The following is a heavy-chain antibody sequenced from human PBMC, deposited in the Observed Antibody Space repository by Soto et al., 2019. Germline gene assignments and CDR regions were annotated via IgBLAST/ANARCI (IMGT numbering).Heavy chain of an antibody. J-gene: IGHJ4*02. Sequence: TLSLTCTVSGGSISIGDYYWSWVRQTPGNGLEWIGYIYYTGSTDYNPSLKSRVSISVDTSKNQFSLTLRSVTAADTAVYYCAREISTAGTAPTDYWGQGTLVTVS. D-gene: IGHD6-13*01. CDR3: AREISTAGTAPTDY. CDR1: GGSISIGDYY. V-gene: IGHV4-30-4*01. CDR2: IYYTGST.